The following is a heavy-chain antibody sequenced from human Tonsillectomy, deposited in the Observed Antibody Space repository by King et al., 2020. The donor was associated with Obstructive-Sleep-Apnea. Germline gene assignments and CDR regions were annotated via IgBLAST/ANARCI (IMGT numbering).Heavy chain of an antibody. J-gene: IGHJ3*01. D-gene: IGHD3-10*01. Sequence: VQLVESGGGMVHPGESLRLSCAASEFTFSKYLMTWVRQAPGKGLEWVANIKEDGSVEHYVDSVKGRFTISRDNTKASLYLQMNSLTAEDTAVYHCGRDTSPDIKTSGGRSYFDALDVWGQGTTVTVSS. V-gene: IGHV3-7*01. CDR1: EFTFSKYL. CDR2: IKEDGSVE. CDR3: GRDTSPDIKTSGGRSYFDALDV.